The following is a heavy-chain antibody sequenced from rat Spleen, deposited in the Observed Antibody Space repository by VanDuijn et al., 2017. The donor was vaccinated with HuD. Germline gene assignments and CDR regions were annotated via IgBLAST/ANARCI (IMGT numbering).Heavy chain of an antibody. Sequence: EVQLVESGGGLVQPGRSLKLSCAASGFTLSDYYMAWVRQAPTKGLEWVATISYDGGSTFYRDSVKGRFTISRDDATSSLYLQMDSLRSEDTATYYCARPHSSHYVMDAWGQGASVTVSS. J-gene: IGHJ4*01. CDR3: ARPHSSHYVMDA. CDR2: ISYDGGST. D-gene: IGHD1-8*01. V-gene: IGHV5-20*01. CDR1: GFTLSDYY.